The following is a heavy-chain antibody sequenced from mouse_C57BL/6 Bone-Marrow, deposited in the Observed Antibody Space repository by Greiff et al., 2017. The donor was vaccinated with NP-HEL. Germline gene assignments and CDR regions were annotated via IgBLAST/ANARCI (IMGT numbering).Heavy chain of an antibody. CDR2: ISDGGSYT. D-gene: IGHD1-1*01. V-gene: IGHV5-4*01. CDR1: GFTFSSYA. Sequence: EVQVVESGGGLVKPGGSLKLSCAASGFTFSSYAMSWVRQTPEKRLEWVATISDGGSYTYYPDNVKGRFTISRDNAKNNLYLQMSHLKSEDTAMYYCARDGDYYGSTYWYFDVGGTGTTVTVSS. J-gene: IGHJ1*03. CDR3: ARDGDYYGSTYWYFDV.